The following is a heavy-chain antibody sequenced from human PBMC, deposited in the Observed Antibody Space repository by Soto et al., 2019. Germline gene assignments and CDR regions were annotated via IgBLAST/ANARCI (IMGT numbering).Heavy chain of an antibody. D-gene: IGHD4-17*01. V-gene: IGHV3-21*01. CDR1: GFTFSSYS. J-gene: IGHJ4*02. CDR2: ISSSSSYI. Sequence: WGSLRLSCAASGFTFSSYSMNWVRQAPGKGLEWVSSISSSSSYIYYADSVKGRFTISRDNAKNSLYLQMNSLRAEDTAVYYCATTPPYGDYSDYWGQGTLVTVSS. CDR3: ATTPPYGDYSDY.